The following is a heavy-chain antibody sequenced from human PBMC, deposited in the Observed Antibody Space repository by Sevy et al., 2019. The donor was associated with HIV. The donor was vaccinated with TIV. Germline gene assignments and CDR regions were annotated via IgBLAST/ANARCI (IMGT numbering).Heavy chain of an antibody. D-gene: IGHD3-16*01. CDR3: AGDGMVDYDYVWRMGYFGS. V-gene: IGHV3-30*04. Sequence: GGSLRLSCAASGFRFSDHALHWVRQAPGKGLEWLGVISYDGFSASYAHSVKGQFIISRDNPKNTVYLQIKSVSPDDTAMYYCAGDGMVDYDYVWRMGYFGSWGQGSQVTVSS. J-gene: IGHJ4*02. CDR2: ISYDGFSA. CDR1: GFRFSDHA.